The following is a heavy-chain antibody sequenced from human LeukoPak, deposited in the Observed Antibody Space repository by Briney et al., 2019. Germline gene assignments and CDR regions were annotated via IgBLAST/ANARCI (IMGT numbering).Heavy chain of an antibody. J-gene: IGHJ4*02. CDR1: GFTFSSYA. Sequence: EGSLRLSCAASGFTFSSYAVSWVRQAPGKGLEWVSSISGSGGSTYSADSVKGRFTISRDNSKNTLYLQMNSLRAEDTALYYCAKDRSCTNDICHGDFDYWGLGTLVTVSS. V-gene: IGHV3-23*01. CDR2: ISGSGGST. CDR3: AKDRSCTNDICHGDFDY. D-gene: IGHD2-8*01.